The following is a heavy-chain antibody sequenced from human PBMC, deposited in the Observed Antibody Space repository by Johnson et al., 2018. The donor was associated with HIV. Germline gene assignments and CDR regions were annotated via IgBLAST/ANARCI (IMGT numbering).Heavy chain of an antibody. CDR3: ARAPGAGDALDI. Sequence: QMQLVESGGGVVQPGRSLRLSCAASGFTFSSYGMYWVRQAPGKGLEWVAVISYDGSNKYYADSVKGRFTISRDNSKNTLYLQMNSLIAEDTAVYYCARAPGAGDALDIGGQGKLVTVSS. D-gene: IGHD2-8*02. V-gene: IGHV3-33*05. J-gene: IGHJ3*02. CDR2: ISYDGSNK. CDR1: GFTFSSYG.